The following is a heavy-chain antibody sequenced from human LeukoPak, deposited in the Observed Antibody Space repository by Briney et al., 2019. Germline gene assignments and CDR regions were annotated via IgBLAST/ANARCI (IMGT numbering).Heavy chain of an antibody. J-gene: IGHJ4*02. Sequence: PGGPLRLSCAASGFTFSSYSMNWVRQAPGKGLEWVSSISSSSSYIYYADSVKGRFTISRDNAKNSLYLQMNSLRAEDTAVYYCTRGGCGGDCFDYWGQGTLVTVSS. CDR1: GFTFSSYS. D-gene: IGHD2-21*01. CDR2: ISSSSSYI. V-gene: IGHV3-21*01. CDR3: TRGGCGGDCFDY.